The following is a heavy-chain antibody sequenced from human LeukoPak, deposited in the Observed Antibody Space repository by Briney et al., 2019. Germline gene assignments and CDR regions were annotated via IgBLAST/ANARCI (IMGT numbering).Heavy chain of an antibody. D-gene: IGHD3-3*01. CDR2: ISAYNGNT. J-gene: IGHJ6*02. V-gene: IGHV1-18*01. CDR3: ARCLGVTPEDYYYYYYGMDV. Sequence: ASVKVSCKASGYTFTSYGISWVRQAPGQGLEWMGWISAYNGNTNYAQKLQGRVTMTTDTSTSTAYMELGSLRSDDTAVYYCARCLGVTPEDYYYYYYGMDVWGQGTTVTVSS. CDR1: GYTFTSYG.